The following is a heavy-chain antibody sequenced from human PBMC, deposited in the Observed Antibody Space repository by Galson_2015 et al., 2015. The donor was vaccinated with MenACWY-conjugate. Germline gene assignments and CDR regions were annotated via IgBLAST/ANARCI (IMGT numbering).Heavy chain of an antibody. V-gene: IGHV6-1*01. D-gene: IGHD2-15*01. CDR1: GDSVSSDSAA. CDR2: TYFTSKWYN. CDR3: AREERGSYYYYGLDV. J-gene: IGHJ6*02. Sequence: CAISGDSVSSDSAAWNWIRQSPSRGLEWLGRTYFTSKWYNDYAVSVKSRIPINPDTAKNQLSLHLKSVTPEDPAIYYCAREERGSYYYYGLDVWGQGTTVTVSS.